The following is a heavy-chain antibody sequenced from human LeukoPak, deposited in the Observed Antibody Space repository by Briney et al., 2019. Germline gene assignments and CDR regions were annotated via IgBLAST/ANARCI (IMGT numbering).Heavy chain of an antibody. Sequence: PGGSLRLSCAASGFTFSSDAMSWVRQAPGKGLEWVSAISGSGGSTYYADSVKGRFTISRDNSKNTLYLQMNSLRAEDTAVYYCANTLSQYGSGRRGYYYMDVWGKGTTVTISS. CDR1: GFTFSSDA. J-gene: IGHJ6*03. D-gene: IGHD3-10*01. V-gene: IGHV3-23*01. CDR3: ANTLSQYGSGRRGYYYMDV. CDR2: ISGSGGST.